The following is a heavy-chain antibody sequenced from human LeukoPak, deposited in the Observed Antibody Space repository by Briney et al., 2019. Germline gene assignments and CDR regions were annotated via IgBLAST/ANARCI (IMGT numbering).Heavy chain of an antibody. CDR3: ARRSSGSYSVGGYYYYMDV. CDR2: IYSGDSDT. V-gene: IGHV5-51*01. D-gene: IGHD1-26*01. J-gene: IGHJ6*03. Sequence: GESLKISCKGSGYSFTSYWIGWVRQMPGKGLEWMGIIYSGDSDTRYSPSFQGQVTISADKSIGTAYLQWSSVKASDTAMYYCARRSSGSYSVGGYYYYMDVWGKGTTVTVSS. CDR1: GYSFTSYW.